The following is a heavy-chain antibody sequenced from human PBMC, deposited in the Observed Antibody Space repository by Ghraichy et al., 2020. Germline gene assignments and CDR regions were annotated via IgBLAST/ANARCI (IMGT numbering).Heavy chain of an antibody. D-gene: IGHD1-1*01. J-gene: IGHJ4*02. V-gene: IGHV3-21*01. CDR3: ARQDQLTTHQADF. CDR2: ISVINNDK. Sequence: LTCAASGFTFSSYSMNWVRQAPGKGLEWISTISVINNDKYYADSVRGRFTISRDNAQNSLYLQMNNLRAEDTAVYYCARQDQLTTHQADFWGQGTLVTVSS. CDR1: GFTFSSYS.